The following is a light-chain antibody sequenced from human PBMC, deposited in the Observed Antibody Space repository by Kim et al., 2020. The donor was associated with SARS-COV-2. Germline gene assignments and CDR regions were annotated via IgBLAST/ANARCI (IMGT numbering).Light chain of an antibody. CDR1: QSVSSN. V-gene: IGKV3-15*01. J-gene: IGKJ2*01. CDR2: GAS. Sequence: EIVMTQSPATLSVSPVERATLSCRASQSVSSNLAWYQQKPGQAPRLLIYGASTRATGIPARFSGSGSGTEFTLTISSLQSEDFAVYYCQQYNNWPPLYTFGQGTRLEI. CDR3: QQYNNWPPLYT.